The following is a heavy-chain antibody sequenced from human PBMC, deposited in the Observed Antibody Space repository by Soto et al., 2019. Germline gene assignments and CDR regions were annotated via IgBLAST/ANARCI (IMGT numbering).Heavy chain of an antibody. V-gene: IGHV5-51*01. Sequence: GESLKISCKGSGYSFTSYWIGWVRQMPGKGLEWMGIIYPGDSDTRYSPSFQGQVTISADKSISTAYLQWSSLKASDTAMYYCGRKGRGYPNYYYYYGMDVWGQGTTVTVS. CDR1: GYSFTSYW. J-gene: IGHJ6*02. D-gene: IGHD3-22*01. CDR2: IYPGDSDT. CDR3: GRKGRGYPNYYYYYGMDV.